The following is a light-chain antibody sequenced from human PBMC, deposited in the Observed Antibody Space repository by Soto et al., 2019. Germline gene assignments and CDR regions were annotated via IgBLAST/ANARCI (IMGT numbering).Light chain of an antibody. CDR1: ESVGSN. CDR3: QQYNNWPPLT. J-gene: IGKJ4*01. V-gene: IGKV3-15*01. CDR2: GAS. Sequence: ETVMTQSPATLSVSPGERATLSCRASESVGSNLAWYQQKPGQVPRLIIFGASSRATGTPVRFSGSGFGTDFTLTISSLQSEDFEVYYCQQYNNWPPLTFGGGTKVEIK.